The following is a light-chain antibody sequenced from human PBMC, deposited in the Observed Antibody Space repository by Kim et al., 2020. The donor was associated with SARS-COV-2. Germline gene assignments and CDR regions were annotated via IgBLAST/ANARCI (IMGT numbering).Light chain of an antibody. CDR3: HSYDSSLYVV. Sequence: KTVTISCTRSSGSIASNNVQWYQQRPGSAPTTVIYEDNQRPSGVPDRFSGSIDSSSNSASLTISGLKTEDEADYYCHSYDSSLYVVFGGGTQLTVL. V-gene: IGLV6-57*03. CDR1: SGSIASNN. J-gene: IGLJ2*01. CDR2: EDN.